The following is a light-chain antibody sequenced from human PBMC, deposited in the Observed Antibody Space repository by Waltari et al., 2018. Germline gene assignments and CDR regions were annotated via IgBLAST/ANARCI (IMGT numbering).Light chain of an antibody. CDR3: HQYGSLWT. V-gene: IGKV1-5*03. Sequence: DIQMTQSPSTLSASVGDRVTITCRASQSISSWLAWYQQKPGKAPRLLIYKASILESGVPSRFSGSGSGTGFTLTISSLQPDDSATYYCHQYGSLWTFGQGTKVEIK. CDR1: QSISSW. J-gene: IGKJ1*01. CDR2: KAS.